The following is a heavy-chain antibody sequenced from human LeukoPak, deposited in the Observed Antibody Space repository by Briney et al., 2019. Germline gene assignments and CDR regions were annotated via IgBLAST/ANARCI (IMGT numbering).Heavy chain of an antibody. CDR2: IKQDGSDK. CDR3: ARGDTILGYMDV. Sequence: GGSLRLSCAASGFAFSSYWMSWIRQAPGKGLEWVANIKQDGSDKYYVDSVRGRFTISRDNGKNSLYLQMNSLRAEDTAAYYCARGDTILGYMDVWGKGTTVTVSS. V-gene: IGHV3-7*01. D-gene: IGHD3-3*01. CDR1: GFAFSSYW. J-gene: IGHJ6*03.